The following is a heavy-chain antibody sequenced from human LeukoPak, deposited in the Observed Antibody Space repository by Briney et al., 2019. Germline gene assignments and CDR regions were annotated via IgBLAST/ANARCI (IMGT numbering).Heavy chain of an antibody. D-gene: IGHD6-13*01. J-gene: IGHJ4*02. CDR2: ISSSSSYI. CDR3: ARGNSGQQPNDY. Sequence: GGSLRLSCAASGFTFSSYSMNWVRQAPGKGLEWVSSISSSSSYIYYADSVKGRFTISRDNAKNSLYLQMNSLRAEDTAVYYCARGNSGQQPNDYWGQGTLVTVSS. V-gene: IGHV3-21*01. CDR1: GFTFSSYS.